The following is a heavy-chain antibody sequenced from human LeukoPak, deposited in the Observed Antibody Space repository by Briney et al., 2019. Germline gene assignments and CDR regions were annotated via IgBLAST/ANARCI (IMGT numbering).Heavy chain of an antibody. CDR1: GGSISSSSYY. Sequence: PSETLSLTCTVSGGSISSSSYYWGWIRQPPGKGLEWIGSIYYSGSTYYNPSLKSRVTISVDTSKNQFSLKLSSVTAADTAVYYCARDMRLPGHYDYWGQGTLVTVSS. CDR2: IYYSGST. V-gene: IGHV4-39*07. D-gene: IGHD6-25*01. CDR3: ARDMRLPGHYDY. J-gene: IGHJ4*02.